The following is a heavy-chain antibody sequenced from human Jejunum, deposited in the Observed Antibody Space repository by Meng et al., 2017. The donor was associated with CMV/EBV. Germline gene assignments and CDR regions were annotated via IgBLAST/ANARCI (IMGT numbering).Heavy chain of an antibody. CDR2: IYSSGST. D-gene: IGHD2-2*01. CDR1: GDSITSNTFY. J-gene: IGHJ5*02. CDR3: ARDCCSYRSWFDP. V-gene: IGHV4-39*07. Sequence: QLQLQESGQGLVKPSETLSLTCTVSGDSITSNTFYWGWIRQPPGKGLEWIGSIYSSGSTYYNPSLKSRVTISIDTSKNQFSLKLTSVTAADTAVYYCARDCCSYRSWFDPWGQGTLVTVSS.